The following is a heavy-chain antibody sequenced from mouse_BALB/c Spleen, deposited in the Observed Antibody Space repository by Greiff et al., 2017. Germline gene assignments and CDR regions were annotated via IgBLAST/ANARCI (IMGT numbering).Heavy chain of an antibody. CDR1: GYTFTSYY. D-gene: IGHD2-1*01. J-gene: IGHJ4*01. CDR2: INPSNGGT. CDR3: TRSDYGNYYAMDY. Sequence: QVQLQQSGAELVKPGASVKLSCKASGYTFTSYYMYWVKQRPGQGLEWIGEINPSNGGTNFNEKFKSKATLTVDKSSSTAYMQLSSLTSEDSAVYDCTRSDYGNYYAMDYWGQGTSVTVSS. V-gene: IGHV1S81*02.